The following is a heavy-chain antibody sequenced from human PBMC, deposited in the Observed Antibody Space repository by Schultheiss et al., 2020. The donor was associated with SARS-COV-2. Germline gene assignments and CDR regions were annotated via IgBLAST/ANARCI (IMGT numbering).Heavy chain of an antibody. CDR2: ISSSSSYI. V-gene: IGHV3-21*01. CDR3: ARGLYSGSYSPIDY. J-gene: IGHJ4*02. Sequence: GGSLRLSCAASGFTFSDYVMSWVRQPPGKGLEWVSSISSSSSYIYYADSVKGRFTISRDNAKNSLYLQMNSLRAEDTAVYYCARGLYSGSYSPIDYWGQGTRVTVSS. D-gene: IGHD1-26*01. CDR1: GFTFSDYV.